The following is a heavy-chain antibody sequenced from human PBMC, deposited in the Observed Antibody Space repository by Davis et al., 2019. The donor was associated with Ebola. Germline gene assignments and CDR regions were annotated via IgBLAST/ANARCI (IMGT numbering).Heavy chain of an antibody. V-gene: IGHV3-13*01. D-gene: IGHD2-2*01. CDR1: GFSFRTYD. Sequence: PGGSLRLSCAASGFSFRTYDMHWVRQVTGKTLEWVSVIGTAGDTYYPASVKGRFTISRENARNSLYLQMNSLRTEDTAVYYCVRPAFGSHYFDYWGQGILVTVSS. CDR2: IGTAGDT. CDR3: VRPAFGSHYFDY. J-gene: IGHJ4*02.